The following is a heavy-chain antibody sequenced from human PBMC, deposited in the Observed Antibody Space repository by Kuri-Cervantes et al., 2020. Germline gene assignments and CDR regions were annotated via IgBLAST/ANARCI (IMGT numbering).Heavy chain of an antibody. Sequence: ASVKVSCKASGYTFTNSDINWVRQATGQGLEWMGWMNPNSGNTGYAQKFQGRVTMTRNTSISTAYMELSSLRSEDTAVYYCARGRAARFLEWLLSYWGQGTLVTVSS. J-gene: IGHJ4*02. CDR2: MNPNSGNT. CDR1: GYTFTNSD. V-gene: IGHV1-8*02. CDR3: ARGRAARFLEWLLSY. D-gene: IGHD3-3*01.